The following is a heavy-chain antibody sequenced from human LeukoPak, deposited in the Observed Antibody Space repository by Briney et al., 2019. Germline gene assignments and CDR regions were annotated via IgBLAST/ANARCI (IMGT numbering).Heavy chain of an antibody. CDR2: MNPKSGGT. V-gene: IGHV1-2*02. CDR3: ARSPDILTGEKFDY. CDR1: GYTFTGYY. Sequence: ASVKVSCKASGYTFTGYYVHWLRQAPGQGLEWMGWMNPKSGGTNYAQKFEARVTMNRETSISTAYMELSRLRFDDTAVYYCARSPDILTGEKFDYWGQGTLVTVSS. J-gene: IGHJ4*02. D-gene: IGHD3-9*01.